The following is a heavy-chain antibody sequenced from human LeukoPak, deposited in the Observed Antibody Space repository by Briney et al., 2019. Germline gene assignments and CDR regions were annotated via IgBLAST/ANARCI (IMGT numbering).Heavy chain of an antibody. D-gene: IGHD4-11*01. CDR1: GGSISSGGYS. J-gene: IGHJ3*02. CDR3: ARWTTYPRNAFDI. V-gene: IGHV4-30-2*05. Sequence: SETLSLTCAVSGGSISSGGYSWSWIRQPPGKGLEWIGYIYHSGSTYYNPSLKSRVTISVDTSKNQFSLKLSSVTAADTAVYYCARWTTYPRNAFDIWGQGTMVTVSS. CDR2: IYHSGST.